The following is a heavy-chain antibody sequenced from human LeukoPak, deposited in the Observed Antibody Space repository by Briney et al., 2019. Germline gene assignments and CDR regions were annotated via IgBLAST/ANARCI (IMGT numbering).Heavy chain of an antibody. J-gene: IGHJ4*02. CDR2: IIPILGIA. CDR3: AREPGENYDSSGYFDY. D-gene: IGHD3-22*01. Sequence: ASVKVSCKASGGTFSSYAISWVRQAPGQGLEWMGRIIPILGIANYAQKFQGRVTITADKSTSTAYMELSSLRSEDTAVYYCAREPGENYDSSGYFDYWGQGTLVTVSS. V-gene: IGHV1-69*04. CDR1: GGTFSSYA.